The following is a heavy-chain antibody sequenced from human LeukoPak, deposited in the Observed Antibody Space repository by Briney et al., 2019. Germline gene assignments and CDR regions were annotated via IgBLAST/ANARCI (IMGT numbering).Heavy chain of an antibody. Sequence: SETLSLTCTVSGGSISSSSYYWGWIRQPPGKGLEWIGSIYYSGSTYYNPSLKSRVTTSVDTSKNQYSLKLSSVTAADTAVYYCARDRHDSSGYYYVGLPDYWGQGTLVTVSS. D-gene: IGHD3-22*01. CDR2: IYYSGST. V-gene: IGHV4-39*07. CDR3: ARDRHDSSGYYYVGLPDY. J-gene: IGHJ4*02. CDR1: GGSISSSSYY.